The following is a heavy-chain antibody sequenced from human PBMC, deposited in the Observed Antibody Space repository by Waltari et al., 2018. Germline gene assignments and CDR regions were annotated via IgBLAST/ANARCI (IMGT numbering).Heavy chain of an antibody. CDR2: INHRGST. V-gene: IGHV4-34*02. Sequence: QVQLRQWGAGLLKPSETLSLTCAVYGGSFSGYYWSWIRQPPGKGLEWIGEINHRGSTNYNPSLKSRVTMLVDTSKNQFSLKLSSVTAADTAVYYCARQGYSYGSGWQFDYWGQGTLVTVSS. CDR3: ARQGYSYGSGWQFDY. CDR1: GGSFSGYY. D-gene: IGHD5-18*01. J-gene: IGHJ4*02.